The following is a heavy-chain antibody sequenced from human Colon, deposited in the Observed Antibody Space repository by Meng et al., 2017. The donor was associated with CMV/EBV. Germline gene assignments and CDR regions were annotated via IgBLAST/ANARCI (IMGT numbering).Heavy chain of an antibody. CDR2: IIPVIGTA. CDR3: ATDTLARGVIEYFYGMDV. J-gene: IGHJ6*02. CDR1: GGTFLSYG. V-gene: IGHV1-69*06. Sequence: SVKVSCKASGGTFLSYGYSWVRQAPGQGLEWMGGIIPVIGTANYAQKFQGRVTITADRSTSTAYLELSGLRSEDTAVYYCATDTLARGVIEYFYGMDVWGQGTTVTV. D-gene: IGHD3-10*01.